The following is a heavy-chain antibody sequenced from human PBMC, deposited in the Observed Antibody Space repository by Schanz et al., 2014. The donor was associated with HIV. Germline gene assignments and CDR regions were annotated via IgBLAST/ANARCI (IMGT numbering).Heavy chain of an antibody. D-gene: IGHD3-22*01. J-gene: IGHJ6*02. Sequence: QVQLVESGGGVVQPGRSLRLSCAASGFTFSSYGMHWVRQAPGKGLEWVAVIWFDGRNKYYGDSVKGRFTISRDNSKNTVYLQMKSLRAEDTAVYYCAKDRNYYDNRYLGKGNYYYYYGMDVWGQGTTVTVSS. CDR2: IWFDGRNK. CDR3: AKDRNYYDNRYLGKGNYYYYYGMDV. CDR1: GFTFSSYG. V-gene: IGHV3-33*06.